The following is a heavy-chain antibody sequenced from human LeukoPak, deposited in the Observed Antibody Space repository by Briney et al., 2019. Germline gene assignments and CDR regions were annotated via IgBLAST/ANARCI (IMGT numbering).Heavy chain of an antibody. CDR2: ISGSGGST. Sequence: GGSLRLSCAASEFTISSYGMSWVRQAPGKGLEWVASISGSGGSTQYADSVQGRFAISRDNSKNTLYLQMNSLRVEDTAIYFCARDPNGDYIGTFDMRGRGTMVSVSS. V-gene: IGHV3-23*01. CDR1: EFTISSYG. J-gene: IGHJ3*02. D-gene: IGHD4-17*01. CDR3: ARDPNGDYIGTFDM.